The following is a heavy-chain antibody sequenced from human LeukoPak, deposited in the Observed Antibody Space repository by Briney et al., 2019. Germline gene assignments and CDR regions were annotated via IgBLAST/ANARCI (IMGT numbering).Heavy chain of an antibody. CDR1: GITVSTNY. Sequence: GGSLRLSCAASGITVSTNYMSWVRQAPGKGLEWVSIIYSGGATFYADSVKGRYTISRENSKNTLWLQMNSLRAEDTAVYYCARLHYDVLTGPFDYWGQGTLVTVSS. V-gene: IGHV3-66*04. CDR2: IYSGGAT. D-gene: IGHD3-9*01. J-gene: IGHJ4*02. CDR3: ARLHYDVLTGPFDY.